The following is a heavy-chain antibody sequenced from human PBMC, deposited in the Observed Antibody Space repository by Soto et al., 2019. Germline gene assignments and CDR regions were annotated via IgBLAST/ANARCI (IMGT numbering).Heavy chain of an antibody. CDR2: IDPSDSYT. J-gene: IGHJ6*02. Sequence: HGESLKISCKGSGYSFTSYWISWVRQMPGKGLEWMGRIDPSDSYTNYSPSFQGHVTISADKSISTAYLQWSSLKASDTAMYYCASRYGDYYYGMDVWGQGTTVTVA. CDR3: ASRYGDYYYGMDV. CDR1: GYSFTSYW. V-gene: IGHV5-10-1*01. D-gene: IGHD4-17*01.